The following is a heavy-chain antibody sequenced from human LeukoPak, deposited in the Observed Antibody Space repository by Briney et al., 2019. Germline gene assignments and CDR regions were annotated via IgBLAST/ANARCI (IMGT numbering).Heavy chain of an antibody. CDR2: INHSGST. CDR1: GGSFSGYY. CDR3: ARARRHDIVVVVAARYNWFDP. J-gene: IGHJ5*02. Sequence: SETLSLTCAVYGGSFSGYYWSWIRQPPGKGLEWIGEINHSGSTNYNPSLKSRVTISVDTSKNQFSLKLSSVTAADTAVYYCARARRHDIVVVVAARYNWFDPWGQGTLVTVSS. D-gene: IGHD2-15*01. V-gene: IGHV4-34*01.